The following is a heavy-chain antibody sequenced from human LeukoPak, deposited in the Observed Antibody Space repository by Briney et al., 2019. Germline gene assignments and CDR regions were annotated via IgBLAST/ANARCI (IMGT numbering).Heavy chain of an antibody. D-gene: IGHD2-15*01. Sequence: GSLRLSCAASGFTFSSYAMSWVRQAPGKGLEWVSAISGSGGSTYYADSVKGRFTISRDNSKNTLYLQMNSLRAEDTAVYYCAKADIVVVVAAINWFDPWGQGTLVTVSS. CDR2: ISGSGGST. CDR3: AKADIVVVVAAINWFDP. V-gene: IGHV3-23*01. CDR1: GFTFSSYA. J-gene: IGHJ5*02.